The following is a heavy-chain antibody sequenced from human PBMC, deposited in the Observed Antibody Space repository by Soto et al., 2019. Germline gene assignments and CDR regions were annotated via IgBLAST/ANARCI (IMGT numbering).Heavy chain of an antibody. J-gene: IGHJ4*02. CDR1: GYTFTSYD. D-gene: IGHD4-4*01. CDR2: MNRNSGYP. Sequence: QVQLVQSGTAVKKPGASLKFSCKASGYTFTSYDITWVRQANGQGLEWLGWMNRNSGYPVYAENFQGRVTMTSNTSISTAYMALSSLRSEGAAVYDCARALSNKVGPDYWGQGTQVTVSS. V-gene: IGHV1-8*01. CDR3: ARALSNKVGPDY.